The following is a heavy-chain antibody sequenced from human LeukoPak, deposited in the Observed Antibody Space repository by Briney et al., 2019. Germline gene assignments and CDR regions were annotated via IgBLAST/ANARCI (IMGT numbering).Heavy chain of an antibody. CDR3: AREAYSGYDFYYYYMDV. CDR2: IIPILGIA. CDR1: GGTFSSYA. D-gene: IGHD5-12*01. Sequence: SVKVSCKASGGTFSSYAISWVRQAPGQGPEWMGRIIPILGIANYAQKFQGRVTITADKSTSTAYMELSSLRSEDTAVYYCAREAYSGYDFYYYYMDVWGKGTTVTVSS. V-gene: IGHV1-69*10. J-gene: IGHJ6*03.